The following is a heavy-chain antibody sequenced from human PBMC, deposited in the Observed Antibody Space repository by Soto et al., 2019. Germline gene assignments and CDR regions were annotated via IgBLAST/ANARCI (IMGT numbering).Heavy chain of an antibody. CDR3: ARVYDSSDRYYYYGMDV. CDR1: GYSFTSYW. V-gene: IGHV5-51*01. CDR2: IYPGDSDT. J-gene: IGHJ6*01. Sequence: PGESLKISCKGSGYSFTSYWIGWVRQMPWKGLEWMGIIYPGDSDTRYSPSFQGQVTISADKSISTAYLQWSSLKASDTAMYYCARVYDSSDRYYYYGMDVCAQGSTVTVSA. D-gene: IGHD3-22*01.